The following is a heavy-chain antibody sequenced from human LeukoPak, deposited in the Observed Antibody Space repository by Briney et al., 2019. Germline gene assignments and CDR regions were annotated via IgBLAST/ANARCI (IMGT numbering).Heavy chain of an antibody. J-gene: IGHJ4*02. CDR3: ARGYGSKDY. CDR1: GFTFSSYW. CDR2: IKEDGSEK. D-gene: IGHD5-18*01. V-gene: IGHV3-7*03. Sequence: GGSLRLSCAASGFTFSSYWMTWVRQAPGKGLEWVANIKEDGSEKHYVDFVRGRFTISRDNAKNSLYLQMNSLRVEGTAVYYCARGYGSKDYWGQGTLVTVSS.